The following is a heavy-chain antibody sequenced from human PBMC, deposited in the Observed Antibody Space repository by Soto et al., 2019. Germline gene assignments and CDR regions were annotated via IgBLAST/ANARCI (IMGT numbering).Heavy chain of an antibody. V-gene: IGHV3-23*01. CDR1: GFTFSSYA. J-gene: IGHJ6*02. D-gene: IGHD6-13*01. CDR3: AKGSGGPGYSSSWTYYYYGMDV. Sequence: EVQLLESGGGLVQPGGSLRLSCAASGFTFSSYAMSWVRQAPGKGLEWVSAISGSGGSTYYADSVKGRFTISRDNSKNTLYLQMNSLRAEDTAVYYCAKGSGGPGYSSSWTYYYYGMDVWGQGTTVTVSS. CDR2: ISGSGGST.